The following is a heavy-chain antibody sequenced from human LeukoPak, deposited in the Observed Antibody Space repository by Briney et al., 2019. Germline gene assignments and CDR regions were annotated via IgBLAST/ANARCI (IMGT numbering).Heavy chain of an antibody. J-gene: IGHJ3*02. Sequence: ASVKVSCKASGYTFTSYGISWVRQAPGQGLEWMGWISAYNGNTNYAQKLQGRVTMTTDTSTSTAYMELRSLRSDDTAVYYCAREDYDFWSGQRAFDIWGQGTMVTVSS. CDR3: AREDYDFWSGQRAFDI. V-gene: IGHV1-18*01. D-gene: IGHD3-3*01. CDR1: GYTFTSYG. CDR2: ISAYNGNT.